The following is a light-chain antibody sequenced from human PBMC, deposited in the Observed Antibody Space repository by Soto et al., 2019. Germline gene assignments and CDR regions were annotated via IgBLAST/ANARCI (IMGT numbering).Light chain of an antibody. V-gene: IGKV1-33*01. CDR2: DPS. CDR3: QQYDNLPIT. J-gene: IGKJ5*01. CDR1: QDITNY. Sequence: EIQMTQFPSSLSASVGDRVTIPCQASQDITNYLNWYQKKQGKAPKLLIYDPSNLETGVPSRFSGSGSGTDFTFTISSLQPEDIATYYCQQYDNLPITFGQGTRLEIK.